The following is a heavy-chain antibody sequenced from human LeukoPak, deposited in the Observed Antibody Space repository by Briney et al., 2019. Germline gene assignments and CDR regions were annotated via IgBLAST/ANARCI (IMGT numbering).Heavy chain of an antibody. J-gene: IGHJ6*02. CDR1: GFTFSSYA. CDR3: TYDSYYYYGMDV. V-gene: IGHV3-72*01. Sequence: GGSLRLSCAASGFTFSSYAMSWVHQAPGKGLEWVGRSGNKAKSYTTQYAASVTGRFTISRDESKNSLYLQMNSLKTEDTAVYYCTYDSYYYYGMDVWGQGTTVTVSS. CDR2: SGNKAKSYTT.